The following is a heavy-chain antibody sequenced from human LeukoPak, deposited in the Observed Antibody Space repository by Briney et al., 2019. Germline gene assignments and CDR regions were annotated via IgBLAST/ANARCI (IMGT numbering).Heavy chain of an antibody. CDR1: GFTFSSYW. CDR2: IKTDGSST. CDR3: ARVGAVVYAFDI. Sequence: GGSLRLSCEASGFTFSSYWIHWVRHAPGKGLVWVSRIKTDGSSTFYADSVKGRFTISRDNAKNTLYLQMNSLRAEDTAVYYCARVGAVVYAFDIWGQGTMVTVSS. V-gene: IGHV3-74*01. D-gene: IGHD2-21*01. J-gene: IGHJ3*02.